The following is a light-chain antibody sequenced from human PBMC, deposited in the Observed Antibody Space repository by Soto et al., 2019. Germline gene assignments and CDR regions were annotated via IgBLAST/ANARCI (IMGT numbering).Light chain of an antibody. V-gene: IGLV2-14*01. CDR1: SSDVGGYNY. CDR2: EVS. Sequence: QSVLTQPASVSGSPGQSITISCTGTSSDVGGYNYVSWYQQHPGKAPKLMIHEVSNRPSGVSNRFSGSKSGNTASLTISGLQAGDEADYYCSSYTTSSTWVFGGGTKLTVL. J-gene: IGLJ3*02. CDR3: SSYTTSSTWV.